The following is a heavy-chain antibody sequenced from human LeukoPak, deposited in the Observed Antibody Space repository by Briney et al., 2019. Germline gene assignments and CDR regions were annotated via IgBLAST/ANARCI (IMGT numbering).Heavy chain of an antibody. CDR3: ARGSTHGDYFFDY. CDR1: GFTFSSYW. CDR2: IKQDGSEK. D-gene: IGHD4-17*01. Sequence: GGSLRLSCAASGFTFSSYWMSWVRQAPGKGLEWVANIKQDGSEKYYVDSVKGRFTISRDNAKNSLYLQMNSLRAEDTAVYYCARGSTHGDYFFDYWGQGTLVTVSS. J-gene: IGHJ4*02. V-gene: IGHV3-7*01.